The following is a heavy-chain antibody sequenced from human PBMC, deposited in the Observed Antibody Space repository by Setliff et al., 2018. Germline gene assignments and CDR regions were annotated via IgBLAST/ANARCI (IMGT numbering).Heavy chain of an antibody. J-gene: IGHJ5*02. CDR1: GFTFSSYS. CDR3: AREYYGSGNWFDP. Sequence: GGSLRLSCAASGFTFSSYSMNWVRQAPGKGLEWVSYISSSSSTIYYADSVKGRFTISRGNAKNSLYLQMNSLRAEDTAVYYCAREYYGSGNWFDPWGQGTLVTVSS. V-gene: IGHV3-48*04. D-gene: IGHD3-10*01. CDR2: ISSSSSTI.